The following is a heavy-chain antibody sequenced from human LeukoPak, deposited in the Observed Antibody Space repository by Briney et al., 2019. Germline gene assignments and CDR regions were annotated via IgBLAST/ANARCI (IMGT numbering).Heavy chain of an antibody. D-gene: IGHD2-2*01. CDR3: AKDSFSSR. V-gene: IGHV3-23*01. Sequence: PGGSLGLSCAASGFTFSSDSMTWVRQAPGKGLEWVSTISGSGVSTFYADSVKGRFTISRDNSKNTLYLHMNSLSAEDTAVYYCAKDSFSSRWGQGTLVTVSS. CDR1: GFTFSSDS. J-gene: IGHJ4*02. CDR2: ISGSGVST.